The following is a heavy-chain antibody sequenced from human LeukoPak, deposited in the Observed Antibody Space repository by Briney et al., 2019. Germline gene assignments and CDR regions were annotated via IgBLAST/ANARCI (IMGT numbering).Heavy chain of an antibody. V-gene: IGHV3-7*01. D-gene: IGHD5-12*01. CDR2: IKQDGSEK. CDR3: ARDKLVDIVAPGAYYFDY. J-gene: IGHJ4*02. Sequence: PGGSLRLSCAASGFTFSSYAMSWVRQAPGKGLEWVTNIKQDGSEKYCVDSVKGRFTISRDNAKNSLYLQMNSLRAEDTAVYYCARDKLVDIVAPGAYYFDYWGQGTLVTVSS. CDR1: GFTFSSYA.